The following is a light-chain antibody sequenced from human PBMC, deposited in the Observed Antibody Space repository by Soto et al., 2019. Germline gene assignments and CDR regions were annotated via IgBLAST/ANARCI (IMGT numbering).Light chain of an antibody. CDR2: GVS. Sequence: IVLTQSPATLSLSPGERATLSCMASQSVKSSYLAWHQQTPGQAPRLLLYGVSNRATGIPDRFNASGSGTDFTLTITKLEPEDFAVYYCQQYGSSPTFGQGTRLEIK. CDR3: QQYGSSPT. CDR1: QSVKSSY. J-gene: IGKJ5*01. V-gene: IGKV3-20*01.